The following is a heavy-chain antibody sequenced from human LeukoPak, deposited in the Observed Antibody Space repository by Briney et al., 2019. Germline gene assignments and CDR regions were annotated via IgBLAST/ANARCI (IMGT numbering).Heavy chain of an antibody. CDR2: INPSTGGT. CDR3: AREAFGGVFTY. D-gene: IGHD3-16*01. V-gene: IGHV1-2*06. Sequence: ASVKVSCKASGYTFTGYYMHWVRQAPGQGLEWMGRINPSTGGTKYAQKFQGRVTLTRDTSVTTAYMDLSRLRSDDTAVYYCAREAFGGVFTYWGQGTLVTVSS. J-gene: IGHJ4*02. CDR1: GYTFTGYY.